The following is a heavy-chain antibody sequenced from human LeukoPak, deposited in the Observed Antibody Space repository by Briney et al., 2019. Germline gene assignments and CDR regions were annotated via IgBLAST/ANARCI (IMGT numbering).Heavy chain of an antibody. CDR1: GFTFSSYA. CDR2: ISSSSYI. J-gene: IGHJ4*02. CDR3: ARDRYGDYSFDY. D-gene: IGHD4-17*01. V-gene: IGHV3-21*01. Sequence: GGSLRLSCAASGFTFSSYAMSWVRQAPGKGLEWVSSISSSSYIYYADSVKGRFTISRDNAKSSLYLQMNSLRAEDTAVYYCARDRYGDYSFDYWGQGTLVTVSS.